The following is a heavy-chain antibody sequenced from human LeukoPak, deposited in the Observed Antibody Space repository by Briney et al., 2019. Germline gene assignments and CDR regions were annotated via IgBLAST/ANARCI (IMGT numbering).Heavy chain of an antibody. CDR1: GYTFTSYG. CDR3: ARFSGYCSGGSCTEGNYFDY. D-gene: IGHD2-15*01. Sequence: GASVKVSCKASGYTFTSYGISWVRQAPGQGLEWMGWISAYNGNTNYAQKLQGRVTMTTDTSTSTAYMELRSLRSDDTAVYYCARFSGYCSGGSCTEGNYFDYWGQGTQVTVSS. CDR2: ISAYNGNT. J-gene: IGHJ4*02. V-gene: IGHV1-18*01.